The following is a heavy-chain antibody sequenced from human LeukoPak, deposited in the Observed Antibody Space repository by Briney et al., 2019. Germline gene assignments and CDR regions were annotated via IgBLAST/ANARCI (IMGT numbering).Heavy chain of an antibody. Sequence: PGRSLRLSCAASGFTFSNYAMHWVRQAPGKGLEWVALISYDEGDKYYAESMKGRITISRDNAENTLYLQMNNLRPDDTAFYFCVKEGVEYSYSYGDYWGQGTLVTVSS. CDR3: VKEGVEYSYSYGDY. D-gene: IGHD3-16*01. J-gene: IGHJ4*02. V-gene: IGHV3-30*04. CDR1: GFTFSNYA. CDR2: ISYDEGDK.